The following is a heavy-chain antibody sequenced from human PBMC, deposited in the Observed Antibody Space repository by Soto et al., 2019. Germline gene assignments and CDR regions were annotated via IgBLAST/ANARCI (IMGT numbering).Heavy chain of an antibody. Sequence: EVQLVESGGGLVKPGGSLRLSCAASGFSFSSYSMNWVRQAPGKGLEWVSSISSSSSSIYYADSAKGRFTISRDNAKNALYLHMNNLRVEDTAVYFCARSYGLGKRDVWCQGTTVTFSS. CDR1: GFSFSSYS. J-gene: IGHJ6*02. CDR3: ARSYGLGKRDV. V-gene: IGHV3-21*01. D-gene: IGHD3-10*01. CDR2: ISSSSSSI.